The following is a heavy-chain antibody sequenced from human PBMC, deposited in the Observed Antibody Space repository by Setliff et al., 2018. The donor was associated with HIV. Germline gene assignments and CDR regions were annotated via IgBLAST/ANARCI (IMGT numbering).Heavy chain of an antibody. CDR1: GFTFSSHD. J-gene: IGHJ5*02. V-gene: IGHV3-48*03. Sequence: GGSLSLSCAASGFTFSSHDMNWVRQAPGKGLEWISYITSSGSVKYYAPSVKGRFTISRDNAGKSLYLQMNSLKVEDTAVYYCTAGHYGPNPWGQGTPVTVSS. CDR2: ITSSGSVK. CDR3: TAGHYGPNP. D-gene: IGHD3-10*01.